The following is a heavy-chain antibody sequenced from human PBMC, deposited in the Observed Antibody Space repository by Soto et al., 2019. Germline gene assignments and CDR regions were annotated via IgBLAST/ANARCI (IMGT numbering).Heavy chain of an antibody. CDR3: AGGVEMATITTDY. D-gene: IGHD5-12*01. CDR1: GGSISSGGYS. Sequence: QLPLQESGSGLVKPSQTLSLTCAVSGGSISSGGYSWSWIRQPPGKGLEWIGYIYHSGSTYYNPSLKSRVTISVDRSKNQFSLKLSSVTAADTAVYYCAGGVEMATITTDYWGQGTLVTVSS. V-gene: IGHV4-30-2*01. CDR2: IYHSGST. J-gene: IGHJ4*02.